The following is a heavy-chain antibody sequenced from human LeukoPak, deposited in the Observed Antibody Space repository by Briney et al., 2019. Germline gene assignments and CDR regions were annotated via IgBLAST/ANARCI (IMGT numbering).Heavy chain of an antibody. J-gene: IGHJ3*02. D-gene: IGHD1-26*01. Sequence: SETLSLTCTVSGGSISSYYWSWIRQPAGKGLEWIGRIYTSGSTNYNPSLKSRVTMSVDTSKNQFSLKLSSVPTADTAVYYCARDRRGSYYITDAFDIWGQGTMVTVSS. CDR3: ARDRRGSYYITDAFDI. CDR1: GGSISSYY. CDR2: IYTSGST. V-gene: IGHV4-4*07.